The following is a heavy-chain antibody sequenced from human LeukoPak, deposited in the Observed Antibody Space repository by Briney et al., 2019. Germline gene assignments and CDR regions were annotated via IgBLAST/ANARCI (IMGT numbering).Heavy chain of an antibody. CDR3: KSGGAAPGSFDY. CDR2: IKYDGDEE. Sequence: GGSLRLSCVASGFTLSNHWMAWVRQAPGKGLEWVANIKYDGDEEYYVDSVRGRFTISRDNAKNSLYLQLSSLRVGDTAVYYCKSGGAAPGSFDYWGQGTLVTVSP. D-gene: IGHD1-1*01. V-gene: IGHV3-7*01. J-gene: IGHJ4*02. CDR1: GFTLSNHW.